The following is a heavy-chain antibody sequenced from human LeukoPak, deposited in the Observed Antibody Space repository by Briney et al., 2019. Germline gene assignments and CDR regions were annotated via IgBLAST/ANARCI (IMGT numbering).Heavy chain of an antibody. CDR1: GFTFSSNA. J-gene: IGHJ4*02. CDR3: ARVKYNDFWSGYSPPDY. V-gene: IGHV3-64*02. CDR2: ISGNGGST. D-gene: IGHD3-3*01. Sequence: GGSLRLSCEASGFTFSSNAILWVRQAPGQGLQYVSAISGNGGSTYYADSVKGRFTISRDNSRNTVYLQMGSLRAEDMAVYYCARVKYNDFWSGYSPPDYWGQGTLVTVSS.